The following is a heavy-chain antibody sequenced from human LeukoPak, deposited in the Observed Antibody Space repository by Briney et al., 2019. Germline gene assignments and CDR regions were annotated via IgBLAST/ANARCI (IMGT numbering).Heavy chain of an antibody. D-gene: IGHD6-19*01. J-gene: IGHJ4*02. CDR2: ISYDGSNK. V-gene: IGHV3-30*04. CDR1: GFTFSSYA. Sequence: GGSLRLSCAASGFTFSSYAMHWVRQAPGKGLEWVAVISYDGSNKYYADSVKGRFTISRDNSKNTLYLQMNSLRAEDTAVYYCARDLSSGWYGPTYDYWGQGTLVTVSS. CDR3: ARDLSSGWYGPTYDY.